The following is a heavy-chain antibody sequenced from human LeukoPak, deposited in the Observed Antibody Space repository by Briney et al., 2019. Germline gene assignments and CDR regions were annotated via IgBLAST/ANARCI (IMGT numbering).Heavy chain of an antibody. CDR1: GGSFSGYY. CDR2: INHSGST. CDR3: AREGVRYCSSTSCYRDFDY. D-gene: IGHD2-2*01. V-gene: IGHV4-34*01. Sequence: SETLSLTCAVYGGSFSGYYWSWIRQPPGKGLEWIGEINHSGSTNYNPSLKSRVTISVDTSKNQFSLKLSSVTAADTAVYYCAREGVRYCSSTSCYRDFDYWGQGTLVTVSS. J-gene: IGHJ4*02.